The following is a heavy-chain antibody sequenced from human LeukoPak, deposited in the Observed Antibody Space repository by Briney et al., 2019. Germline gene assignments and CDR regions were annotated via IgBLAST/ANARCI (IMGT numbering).Heavy chain of an antibody. CDR1: GFTFSSYS. CDR3: ARGEVKSFDN. V-gene: IGHV3-48*01. Sequence: GGSLRLSCAASGFTFSSYSMNWVRQAPGRGLEWVSYISGSSRPIYYADSVKGRFTISRDNAKNSLYLQMNSLRAEDTAVYYCARGEVKSFDNWGQGTLVTVSS. CDR2: ISGSSRPI. J-gene: IGHJ4*02.